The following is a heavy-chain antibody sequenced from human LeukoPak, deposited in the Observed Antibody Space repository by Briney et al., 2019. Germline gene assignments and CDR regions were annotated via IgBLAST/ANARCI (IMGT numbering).Heavy chain of an antibody. V-gene: IGHV1-69*06. CDR2: IIPIFDTT. D-gene: IGHD5-12*01. CDR3: ARDGRGYSGYDFRYFDY. J-gene: IGHJ4*02. CDR1: GGTFRSYG. Sequence: SVKVSCKASGGTFRSYGINWVRQASGQGLEWMGGIIPIFDTTNYAQKFQGRVTITADKSTSTAYMELSSLTSDDTAVYYCARDGRGYSGYDFRYFDYWGQGTLVTPSS.